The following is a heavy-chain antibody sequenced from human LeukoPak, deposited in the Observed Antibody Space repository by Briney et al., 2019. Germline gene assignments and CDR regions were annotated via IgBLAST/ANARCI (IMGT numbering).Heavy chain of an antibody. J-gene: IGHJ4*02. CDR2: INPNSGGT. CDR3: ARGQYSYGYVVLYYFDY. D-gene: IGHD5-18*01. V-gene: IGHV1-2*02. CDR1: GYTFTGYY. Sequence: GASVKVSCKASGYTFTGYYMHWVRQAPGQGLEWMGWINPNSGGTNYAQKFQGRVTMTRDTSVSTAYMELSRLRSDDTAVYYCARGQYSYGYVVLYYFDYWGQGTLVTVSS.